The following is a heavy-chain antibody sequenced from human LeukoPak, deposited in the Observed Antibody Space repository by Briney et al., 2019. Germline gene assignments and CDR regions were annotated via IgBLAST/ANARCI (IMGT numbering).Heavy chain of an antibody. V-gene: IGHV3-9*01. Sequence: GGSLRLSCAASGFTFDDYAMHWVRQAPGKGLEWVSGISWNGGSIGYADSVKGRFTISRDNAKNSLYLQMSSLRAEDTALYYCAKSAAGEKDYGDYVYYFDYWGQGTLVTVSS. D-gene: IGHD4-17*01. J-gene: IGHJ4*02. CDR1: GFTFDDYA. CDR3: AKSAAGEKDYGDYVYYFDY. CDR2: ISWNGGSI.